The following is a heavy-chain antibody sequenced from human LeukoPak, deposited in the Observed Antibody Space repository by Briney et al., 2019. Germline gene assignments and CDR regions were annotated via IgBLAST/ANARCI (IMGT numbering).Heavy chain of an antibody. D-gene: IGHD2-2*01. J-gene: IGHJ4*02. CDR1: GGSINGGNYY. CDR3: ARVSYQEGVDY. V-gene: IGHV4-61*02. CDR2: ISPSGST. Sequence: SETLSLTCTVSGGSINGGNYYWTWLRQPAGKGLEWIGRISPSGSTNHNPSLTSRVTISVDTSKNQFSLKLNFVTAADTAVYYCARVSYQEGVDYWGQGTLVTVSS.